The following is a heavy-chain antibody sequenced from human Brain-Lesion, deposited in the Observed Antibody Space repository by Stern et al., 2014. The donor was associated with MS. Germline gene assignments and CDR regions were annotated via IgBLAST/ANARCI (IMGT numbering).Heavy chain of an antibody. V-gene: IGHV1-24*01. J-gene: IGHJ4*02. CDR1: GYTLTELS. D-gene: IGHD1-26*01. Sequence: DQLVESWAEVKKPGASVKVSCKVSGYTLTELSMHWVRQAPRKGLEWMGGFDPEDGDTIDAQKFQGRVTMTEYTSTATAYMELSSLRSEDTAVYYCATLSPGAGGNYYRHFDYWGQGTLVTVSS. CDR3: ATLSPGAGGNYYRHFDY. CDR2: FDPEDGDT.